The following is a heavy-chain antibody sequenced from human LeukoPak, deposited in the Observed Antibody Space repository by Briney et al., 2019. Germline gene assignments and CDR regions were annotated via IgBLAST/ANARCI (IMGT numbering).Heavy chain of an antibody. Sequence: GGSLRLSCAASGFTFSNYAMNWVRQAPGKGLEWVSGISGSGGSTYYADSVKGRFTISRDNSKKTLYLQMNSLRAEDTAVYYCARGGGLGDDAFDIWGQGTMVTVSS. J-gene: IGHJ3*02. CDR1: GFTFSNYA. D-gene: IGHD3-10*01. CDR2: ISGSGGST. V-gene: IGHV3-23*01. CDR3: ARGGGLGDDAFDI.